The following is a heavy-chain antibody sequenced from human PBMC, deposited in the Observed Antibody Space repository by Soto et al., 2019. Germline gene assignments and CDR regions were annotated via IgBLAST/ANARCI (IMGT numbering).Heavy chain of an antibody. CDR3: AKDPLRGTATNWFDP. Sequence: GGSLRLSCAASGFTFSSYAMSWVRQAPGKGLEWVSAISGSGGSTYYADSVKGRFTISRDNSKSTLYLQMNSLRAEDTAVYYCAKDPLRGTATNWFDPWGQGTLVTVSS. CDR1: GFTFSSYA. V-gene: IGHV3-23*01. CDR2: ISGSGGST. D-gene: IGHD2-8*02. J-gene: IGHJ5*02.